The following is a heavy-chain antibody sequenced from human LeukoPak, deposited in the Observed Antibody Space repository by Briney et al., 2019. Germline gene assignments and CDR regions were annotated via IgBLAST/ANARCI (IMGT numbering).Heavy chain of an antibody. CDR2: ISGSGSYT. D-gene: IGHD2-15*01. V-gene: IGHV3-11*05. CDR3: ARVVAILGTYYFDY. Sequence: PGGSLRLSCAASGFTFSDYYMSWIRQAPGKGLDWVSYISGSGSYTKYADSVKGRFTISRDNAKNPLYLQMNSLRGEDTAVYYCARVVAILGTYYFDYWGQGTLVTVSS. J-gene: IGHJ4*02. CDR1: GFTFSDYY.